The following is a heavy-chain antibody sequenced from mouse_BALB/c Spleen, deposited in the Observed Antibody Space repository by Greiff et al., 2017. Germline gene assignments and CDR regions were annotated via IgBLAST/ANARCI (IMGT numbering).Heavy chain of an antibody. V-gene: IGHV14-3*02. CDR3: ARCDYDAWFAY. CDR2: IDPANGNT. J-gene: IGHJ3*01. Sequence: EVKLQESGAELVKPGASVKLSCTASGFNIKDTYMHWVKQRPEQGLEWIGRIDPANGNTKYDPKFQGKATITADTSSNTAYLQLSSLTSEDTAVYYCARCDYDAWFAYWGQGTLVTVSA. CDR1: GFNIKDTY. D-gene: IGHD2-4*01.